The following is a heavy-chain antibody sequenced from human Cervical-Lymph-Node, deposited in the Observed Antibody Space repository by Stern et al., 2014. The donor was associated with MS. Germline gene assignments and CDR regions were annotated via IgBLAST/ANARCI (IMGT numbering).Heavy chain of an antibody. V-gene: IGHV1-69*11. Sequence: VQLEESGAEVKKPGSSVKVSCRASGGALSTSHFNWVRQAPGQGLEWMGRVIANLATASYAQKVQGIVTITALATTTYMELSSLTSDDTAIYYCARGSCGSPSCYATYGLDVWGQGTTVTVSS. CDR1: GGALSTSH. CDR2: VIANLATA. D-gene: IGHD2-2*01. CDR3: ARGSCGSPSCYATYGLDV. J-gene: IGHJ6*02.